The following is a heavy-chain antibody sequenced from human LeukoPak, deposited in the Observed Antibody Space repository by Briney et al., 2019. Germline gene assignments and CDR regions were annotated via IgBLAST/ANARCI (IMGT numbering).Heavy chain of an antibody. CDR3: ARDYRGKAAAITGY. D-gene: IGHD6-13*01. Sequence: SETLSLTCTVSGGSISSYYWSWIRQPAGKGLEWIGRIYTSGSTNYNPSLKSRVTISVDRSKNQFSLKLSSVTAADTAVYYCARDYRGKAAAITGYWGQGTLVTVSS. CDR1: GGSISSYY. J-gene: IGHJ4*02. V-gene: IGHV4-4*07. CDR2: IYTSGST.